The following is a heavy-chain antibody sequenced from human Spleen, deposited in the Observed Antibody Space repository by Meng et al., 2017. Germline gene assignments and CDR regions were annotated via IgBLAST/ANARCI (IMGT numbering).Heavy chain of an antibody. CDR2: IGGSGVSI. CDR1: GFTFSSYV. V-gene: IGHV3-23*01. CDR3: TIYTRGHI. J-gene: IGHJ3*02. D-gene: IGHD3-10*01. Sequence: GESLKISCAASGFTFSSYVMSWVRQAPGKGLEWVSSIGGSGVSIWDTDSARGRFTISRDNSKDMLYLQMNSLETEDTALYYCTIYTRGHIWGQGSMVTVSS.